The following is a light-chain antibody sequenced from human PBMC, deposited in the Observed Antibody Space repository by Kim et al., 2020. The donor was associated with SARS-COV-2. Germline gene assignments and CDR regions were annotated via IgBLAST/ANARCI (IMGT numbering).Light chain of an antibody. Sequence: DIVMTQSPLSLPVTPGEPASISCRSSQSLLHSNGYNYLDWYLQKPGQSPQLLIYLGSNRASGVPDRFSGSGSGTDFTLKISRVEAANVGVYYCMQALKPPYPLGRGTKLE. J-gene: IGKJ2*01. CDR3: MQALKPPYP. V-gene: IGKV2-28*01. CDR2: LGS. CDR1: QSLLHSNGYNY.